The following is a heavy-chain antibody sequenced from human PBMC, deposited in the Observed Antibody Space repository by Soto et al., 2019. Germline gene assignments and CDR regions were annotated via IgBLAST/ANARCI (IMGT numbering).Heavy chain of an antibody. J-gene: IGHJ6*02. V-gene: IGHV3-7*03. CDR3: KRGTDLIFCNGTSCPGIDI. Sequence: PGGSLRLSCVGSGFTISNYWMSWVRQAPEKGLEWLANIKQDGSETYYVDSVKGRFTISRDNAKNSLYLQMYSLRVEDTAVYYCKRGTDLIFCNGTSCPGIDIWGLGTTVTVSS. CDR1: GFTISNYW. D-gene: IGHD2-2*01. CDR2: IKQDGSET.